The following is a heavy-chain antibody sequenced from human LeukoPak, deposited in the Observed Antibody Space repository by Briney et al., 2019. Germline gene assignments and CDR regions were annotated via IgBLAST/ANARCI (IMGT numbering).Heavy chain of an antibody. CDR2: IYHSGST. D-gene: IGHD3-16*01. J-gene: IGHJ4*02. CDR1: GYSISSGYY. V-gene: IGHV4-38-2*01. CDR3: ARPGAVYDYVSFDY. Sequence: TSETLSLTCAVSGYSISSGYYWGWIRQPPGKGLEWIGSIYHSGSTYYNPSLKSRVTISVDTSKNQFSLKLSSVTAADTAVYHCARPGAVYDYVSFDYWGQGTLVTVSS.